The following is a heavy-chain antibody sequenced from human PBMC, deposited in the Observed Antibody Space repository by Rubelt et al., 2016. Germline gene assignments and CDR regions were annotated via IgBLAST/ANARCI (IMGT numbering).Heavy chain of an antibody. Sequence: EVQLVESGGGLVQPGGSLRLSCAASGFTFSSYWMSWVRQAPGKGLEWVSGISWNSGSIGYADSVNGRFTISRDNAKNSLYLQMNSLRAEDTALYYCAKDRYSYGPRYFDYWGQGTLVTVSS. CDR2: ISWNSGSI. V-gene: IGHV3-9*01. CDR3: AKDRYSYGPRYFDY. J-gene: IGHJ4*02. D-gene: IGHD5-18*01. CDR1: GFTFSSYW.